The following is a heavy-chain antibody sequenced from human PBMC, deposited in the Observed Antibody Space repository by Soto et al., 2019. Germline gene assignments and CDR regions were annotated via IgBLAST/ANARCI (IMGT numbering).Heavy chain of an antibody. V-gene: IGHV3-30-3*01. CDR3: ARYDEGGSDCDLGC. CDR2: ISSDGSNK. CDR1: GFTFSIHA. J-gene: IGHJ4*02. D-gene: IGHD1-26*01. Sequence: QVQLVESGGGAVQPGRSLRLSCSVSGFTFSIHAMHWVRQAPGKGLEWVALISSDGSNKYYADCVKGRFTTSRDNSKHTMYRQMSRLRVADRALYYFARYDEGGSDCDLGCWGQGALVTVSS.